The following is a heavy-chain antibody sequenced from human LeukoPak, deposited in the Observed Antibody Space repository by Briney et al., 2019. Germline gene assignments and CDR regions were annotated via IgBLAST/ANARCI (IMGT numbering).Heavy chain of an antibody. J-gene: IGHJ4*02. V-gene: IGHV2-5*01. CDR2: IYYNDNK. D-gene: IGHD3-10*01. CDR1: GFSLTTTGVG. Sequence: ASGPTLVNPTQTLTLTCTFSGFSLTTTGVGVGWIRQPPGKAPEWLARIYYNDNKGYRPSLKNRLTITKDTSKNQVVLTMTDMDPVDTATYYCVQTLYYGPGRAPLYWGQGTLVTVSS. CDR3: VQTLYYGPGRAPLY.